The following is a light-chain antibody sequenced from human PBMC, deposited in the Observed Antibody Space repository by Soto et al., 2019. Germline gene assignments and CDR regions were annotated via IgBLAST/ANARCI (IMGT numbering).Light chain of an antibody. Sequence: IVLTQSAATLSLSPGKRATLACRASQSVSSYLAWYQQKPGQAPRILIYDASNRATGIPARFSGGGSGTDFTLTISSLEPEDFAVYYCQHRSNWLTFGGGTKVDIK. CDR3: QHRSNWLT. J-gene: IGKJ4*01. V-gene: IGKV3-11*01. CDR2: DAS. CDR1: QSVSSY.